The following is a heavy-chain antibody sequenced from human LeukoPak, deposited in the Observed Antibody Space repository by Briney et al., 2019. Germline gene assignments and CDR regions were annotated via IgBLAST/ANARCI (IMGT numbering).Heavy chain of an antibody. CDR3: ARVSVPGTAAAGT. CDR2: INPNSGGT. D-gene: IGHD6-13*01. Sequence: ASVKVSCKASGYTFTGYYMHWVRQAPGQGLEWMGWINPNSGGTNYAQKFQGRVTMTRDTSISTAYMELSRLRSDDTAVYYCARVSVPGTAAAGTWGQGTLVTVSS. J-gene: IGHJ4*02. V-gene: IGHV1-2*02. CDR1: GYTFTGYY.